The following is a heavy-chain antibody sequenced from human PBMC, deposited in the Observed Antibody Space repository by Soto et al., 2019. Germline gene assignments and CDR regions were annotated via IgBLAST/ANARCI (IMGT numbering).Heavy chain of an antibody. J-gene: IGHJ3*02. CDR2: TRNKANSYTT. V-gene: IGHV3-72*01. CDR1: GFTFSDHY. Sequence: GGSLRLSCAASGFTFSDHYMDWVRQAPGKGLEWVGRTRNKANSYTTEYAASVKGRFTISRDDSKNSLYLQMNSLKTEDTAVYYCAYSGSYSEEIAFDIWGQGTMVTVSS. CDR3: AYSGSYSEEIAFDI. D-gene: IGHD1-26*01.